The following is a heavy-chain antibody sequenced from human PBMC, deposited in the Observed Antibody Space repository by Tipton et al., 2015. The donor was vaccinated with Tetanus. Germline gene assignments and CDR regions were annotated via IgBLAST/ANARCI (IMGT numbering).Heavy chain of an antibody. D-gene: IGHD1/OR15-1a*01. CDR3: ATKVLAATGTKADY. V-gene: IGHV4-4*02. CDR1: GGSISSSNW. J-gene: IGHJ4*02. Sequence: TLSLTCAVSGGSISSSNWWMWVRQPPGKGLEWIGEIPHSGSTNYNPSLKSRVLKTEDRSKKQFSLKLNSVTAADTAVYYCATKVLAATGTKADYWGQGTLVTVSS. CDR2: IPHSGST.